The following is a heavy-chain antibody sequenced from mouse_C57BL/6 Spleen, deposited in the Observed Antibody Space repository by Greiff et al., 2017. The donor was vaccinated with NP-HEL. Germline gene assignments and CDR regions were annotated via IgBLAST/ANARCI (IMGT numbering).Heavy chain of an antibody. J-gene: IGHJ2*01. Sequence: DVKLQESGTVLARPGASVKMSCKTSGYTFTSYWMHWVKQRPGQGLEWIGAIYPGNSDTSYNQKFKGKAKLTAVTSASTAYMELSSLTNEDSAVYYCTREDSSGYVGYFDYWGQGTTLTVSS. CDR1: GYTFTSYW. CDR3: TREDSSGYVGYFDY. D-gene: IGHD3-2*02. CDR2: IYPGNSDT. V-gene: IGHV1-5*01.